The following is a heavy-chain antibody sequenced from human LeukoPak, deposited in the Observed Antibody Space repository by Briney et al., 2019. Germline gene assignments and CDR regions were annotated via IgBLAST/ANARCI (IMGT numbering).Heavy chain of an antibody. CDR2: ISGSGGST. V-gene: IGHV3-23*01. J-gene: IGHJ4*02. CDR1: GFTFGSYA. Sequence: GGSLRLSCAASGFTFGSYAMSWVRQAPGKGLEWVSAISGSGGSTYYADSVKGRFTISRDNSKNTLYLQMNSLRAEDTAVYYCAKDPYLLIVGATGSSDYWGQGTLVTVSS. D-gene: IGHD1-26*01. CDR3: AKDPYLLIVGATGSSDY.